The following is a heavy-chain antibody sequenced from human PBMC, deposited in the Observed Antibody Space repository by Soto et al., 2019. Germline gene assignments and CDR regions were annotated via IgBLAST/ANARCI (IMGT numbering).Heavy chain of an antibody. CDR1: GFTFSSYS. D-gene: IGHD3-10*01. CDR3: ARVGLLWFGEGDAFDI. CDR2: ISSSSSYI. Sequence: GGSLRLSCAASGFTFSSYSMNWVRQAPGKGLEWVSSISSSSSYIYYADSVKGRFTISRDNAKNSLYLQMNSLRAEDTAVYYCARVGLLWFGEGDAFDIWGQGTMVTVSS. J-gene: IGHJ3*02. V-gene: IGHV3-21*01.